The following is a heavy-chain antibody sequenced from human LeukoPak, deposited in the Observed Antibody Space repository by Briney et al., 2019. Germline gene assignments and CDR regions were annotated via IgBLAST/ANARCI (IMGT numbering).Heavy chain of an antibody. Sequence: GASLQISCEASGSIFTTYWIGGGRQLAGKGVEWMGISIHGGCNTRDSPAFEGQVTISVEKSTNTAYQQWHNLKASDTAMYYCARGNNANYSDWFDPCGQGTLVTASS. V-gene: IGHV5-51*01. J-gene: IGHJ5*02. CDR3: ARGNNANYSDWFDP. CDR2: SIHGGCNT. D-gene: IGHD4/OR15-4a*01. CDR1: GSIFTTYW.